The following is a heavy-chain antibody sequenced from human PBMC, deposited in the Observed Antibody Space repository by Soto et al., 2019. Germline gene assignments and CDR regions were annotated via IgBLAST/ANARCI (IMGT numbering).Heavy chain of an antibody. CDR2: ISSSSSTI. CDR1: GFTFSSYS. Sequence: EVQLVESGGGLVQPGGSLRLSCAASGFTFSSYSMNWVRQAPGKGLEWVSYISSSSSTIYYADSVKGRFTISRDNAKNSLYLQMNSLRAEDTAVYYCAWSPPSYGDYAQEGYWGKGTLVTVSS. J-gene: IGHJ4*02. V-gene: IGHV3-48*01. CDR3: AWSPPSYGDYAQEGY. D-gene: IGHD4-17*01.